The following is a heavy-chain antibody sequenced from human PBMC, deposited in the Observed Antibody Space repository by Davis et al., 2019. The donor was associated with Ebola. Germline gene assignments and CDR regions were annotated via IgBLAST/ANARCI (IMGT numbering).Heavy chain of an antibody. Sequence: ASVKVSCKASGYTFTGYYIHLVRQAPGQGLEWMGIINPSGGSTSYAQKFQGRVTMTRDTSTSTVYMELSSLRSEDTAVYYCARGQYCSSTSCYAFYYYGMDVWGKGTTVTVSS. V-gene: IGHV1-46*01. J-gene: IGHJ6*04. CDR3: ARGQYCSSTSCYAFYYYGMDV. CDR2: INPSGGST. D-gene: IGHD2-2*01. CDR1: GYTFTGYY.